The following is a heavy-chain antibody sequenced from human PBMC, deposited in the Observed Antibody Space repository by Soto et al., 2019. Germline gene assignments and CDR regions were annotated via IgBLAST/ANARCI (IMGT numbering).Heavy chain of an antibody. Sequence: QVQLQESGPGLVKPSQTLSLTCTVSGGSISSGDYYWSWIRQPPGKGLEWIGYIYYSGSTYYNPSLQIRVTKSVDTSKKQYSLKLSSVTAADTAVYYCARVNPGGWGSYFVDYYYCGLYVWGQGTTVTVSS. D-gene: IGHD3-10*01. V-gene: IGHV4-30-4*01. CDR2: IYYSGST. CDR3: ARVNPGGWGSYFVDYYYCGLYV. J-gene: IGHJ6*02. CDR1: GGSISSGDYY.